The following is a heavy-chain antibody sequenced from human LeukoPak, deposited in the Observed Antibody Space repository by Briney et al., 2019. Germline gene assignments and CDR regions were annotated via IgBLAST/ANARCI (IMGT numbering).Heavy chain of an antibody. CDR2: IYDSGST. D-gene: IGHD6-6*01. CDR3: ARDMGSSSWVSYYYYGMDV. V-gene: IGHV4-39*02. Sequence: SETLSLTCTVSGGSIRSSYYYWGWIRQPPGKGLEWIGSIYDSGSTYYNPSLKSRVTISVDTSKNQFSLKLNSVTAADTAVYYCARDMGSSSWVSYYYYGMDVWGQGTTVTVSS. J-gene: IGHJ6*02. CDR1: GGSIRSSYYY.